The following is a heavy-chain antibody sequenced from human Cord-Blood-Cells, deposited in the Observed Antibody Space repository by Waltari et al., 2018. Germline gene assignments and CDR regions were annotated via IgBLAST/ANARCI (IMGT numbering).Heavy chain of an antibody. D-gene: IGHD4-17*01. CDR3: ASQYGDDAFDI. Sequence: QVQLQESGPGLVKPSETLSLTCAVSGYSISSGYYWGWIRQPPGKGLEWSGSIYHGGSTYYNPSLKSRVTISGDTSKNQFSLKLSSVTAADTAVYYCASQYGDDAFDIWGQGTMVTVSS. J-gene: IGHJ3*02. CDR1: GYSISSGYY. V-gene: IGHV4-38-2*01. CDR2: IYHGGST.